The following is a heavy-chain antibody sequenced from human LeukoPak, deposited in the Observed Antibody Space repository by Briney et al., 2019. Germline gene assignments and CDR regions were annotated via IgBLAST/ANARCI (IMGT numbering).Heavy chain of an antibody. J-gene: IGHJ4*02. CDR3: ARIEMATISSPTPIFDY. V-gene: IGHV4-59*01. Sequence: SETLSLTCTVSGGSIRGYYWSWLRQPPGKGLEWIGYIYYSGSTNYNPSLKRRVTISVDTAKNQFSLKLSSVTAADTAVYYCARIEMATISSPTPIFDYWGQGTLVTVPS. D-gene: IGHD5-24*01. CDR2: IYYSGST. CDR1: GGSIRGYY.